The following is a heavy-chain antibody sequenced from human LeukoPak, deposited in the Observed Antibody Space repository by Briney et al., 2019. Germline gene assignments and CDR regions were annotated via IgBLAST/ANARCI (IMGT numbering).Heavy chain of an antibody. J-gene: IGHJ3*02. CDR3: ARDEYSYGPFDI. V-gene: IGHV3-74*01. CDR2: INSDGSST. CDR1: GFTFSSYA. D-gene: IGHD5-18*01. Sequence: GGSLRLSCAASGFTFSSYAMNWVRQAPGKGLVWVSRINSDGSSTSYADSVKGRFTISRDNAKNTLYLQMNSLRAEDTAVYYCARDEYSYGPFDIWGQGTMVTVSS.